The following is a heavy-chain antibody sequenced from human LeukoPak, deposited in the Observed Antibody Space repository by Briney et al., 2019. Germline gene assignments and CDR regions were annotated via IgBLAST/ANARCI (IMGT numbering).Heavy chain of an antibody. CDR1: GFTFSTYG. CDR2: ISYDGSNK. CDR3: AKGRLTTVTTALLN. V-gene: IGHV3-30*18. D-gene: IGHD4-17*01. J-gene: IGHJ4*02. Sequence: GRSLRLSCAASGFTFSTYGMHWVRQAPGKGLEWVAVISYDGSNKYYADSVKGRFTISRDNSKNTLYLQVNSLRAEDTAVYHCAKGRLTTVTTALLNWGQGTLITVSS.